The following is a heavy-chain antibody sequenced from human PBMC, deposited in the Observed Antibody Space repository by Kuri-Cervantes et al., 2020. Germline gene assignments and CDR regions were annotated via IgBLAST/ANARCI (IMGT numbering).Heavy chain of an antibody. CDR1: GFTFSDYY. Sequence: GGSLRLSCAASGFTFSDYYMSWIRQAPGKGLEWVSYISSSSSYIYYADSVKGRFTISRDNAKNSLYLQMNSLRAEDTAVYYCARARYSSTSCYVTWGQGTLVTVSS. J-gene: IGHJ5*02. V-gene: IGHV3-11*06. D-gene: IGHD2-2*01. CDR2: ISSSSSYI. CDR3: ARARYSSTSCYVT.